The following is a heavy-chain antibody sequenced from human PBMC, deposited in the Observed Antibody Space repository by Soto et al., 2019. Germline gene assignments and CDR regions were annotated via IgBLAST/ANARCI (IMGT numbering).Heavy chain of an antibody. V-gene: IGHV4-59*01. CDR2: IYYSGST. CDR1: GGSISSYY. J-gene: IGHJ4*02. CDR3: ARVLRSVAAAGPPHLFDY. D-gene: IGHD6-13*01. Sequence: PSETLSLTCTVSGGSISSYYGSWIRQPPGKGLEWIGYIYYSGSTNYNPSLKSRVTISVDTSKNRFSLKLSSVTAADTAVYYCARVLRSVAAAGPPHLFDYWGQGTLVTVSS.